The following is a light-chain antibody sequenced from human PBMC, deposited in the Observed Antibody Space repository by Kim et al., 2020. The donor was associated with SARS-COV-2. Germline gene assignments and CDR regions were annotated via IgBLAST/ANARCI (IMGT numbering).Light chain of an antibody. J-gene: IGKJ2*01. CDR1: QSISTY. CDR3: QQGYST. V-gene: IGKV1-39*01. Sequence: DIQMTQSPSPLSASVGDRVTITCRASQSISTYLNWYQQRPGKAPKLLIYAASSLPSGVPSRFSGSGSGTDFTLTISSLQPEDFATYYCQQGYSTFGQGTKLEI. CDR2: AAS.